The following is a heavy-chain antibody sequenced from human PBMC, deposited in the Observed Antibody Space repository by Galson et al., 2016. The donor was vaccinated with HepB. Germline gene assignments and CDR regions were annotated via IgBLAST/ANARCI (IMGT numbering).Heavy chain of an antibody. V-gene: IGHV4-59*12. Sequence: SETLSLTCTVSGDSIRGFYWSWIRQPPGKGLEWIGYIYYSGRTNYNPSLKSRVTISVDTSKNQFSLDLTSVTAADTAVYFCARYGSWTGFDYWGQGTLVTVSS. CDR1: GDSIRGFY. J-gene: IGHJ4*02. CDR3: ARYGSWTGFDY. D-gene: IGHD3/OR15-3a*01. CDR2: IYYSGRT.